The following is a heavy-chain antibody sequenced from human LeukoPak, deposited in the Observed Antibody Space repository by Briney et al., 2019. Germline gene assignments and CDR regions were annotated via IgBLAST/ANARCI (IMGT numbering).Heavy chain of an antibody. Sequence: QAGGSLRLSCAASGFTFYDYAMHWVRHAPGKGLEWVSGISWNSGSIGYADSVKGRFTISRDNAKNSLYLQMNSLRAEDTALYYCAKGIYSYGSPFDYWGQGTLVTVSS. CDR1: GFTFYDYA. D-gene: IGHD5-18*01. CDR3: AKGIYSYGSPFDY. V-gene: IGHV3-9*01. J-gene: IGHJ4*02. CDR2: ISWNSGSI.